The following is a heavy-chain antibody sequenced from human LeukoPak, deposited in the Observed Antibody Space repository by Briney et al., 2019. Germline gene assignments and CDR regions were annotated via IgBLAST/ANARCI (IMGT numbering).Heavy chain of an antibody. Sequence: AGGSLRLSCAASGFTFSSHAMSWVRQAPGKGLEWVSVIYSGGSTYYADSVKGRFTISRHNSKNTLYLQMNSLRAEDTAVYYCASDGSTDYWGQGTLVTVSS. V-gene: IGHV3-53*04. CDR3: ASDGSTDY. CDR2: IYSGGST. CDR1: GFTFSSHA. J-gene: IGHJ4*02.